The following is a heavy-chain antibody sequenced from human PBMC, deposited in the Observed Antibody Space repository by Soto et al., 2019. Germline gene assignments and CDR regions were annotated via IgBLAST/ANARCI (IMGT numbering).Heavy chain of an antibody. CDR3: ARDRKGNYGSGSYPPPYYYYGMDV. J-gene: IGHJ6*02. Sequence: SVKVSCKASGGTFGSYAISWVRQAPGQGLEWMGGIIPIFGTANYAQKFQGRVTITADESTSTAYMELSSLRSEDTAVYYCARDRKGNYGSGSYPPPYYYYGMDVWGQGTTVTVSS. CDR1: GGTFGSYA. D-gene: IGHD3-10*01. V-gene: IGHV1-69*13. CDR2: IIPIFGTA.